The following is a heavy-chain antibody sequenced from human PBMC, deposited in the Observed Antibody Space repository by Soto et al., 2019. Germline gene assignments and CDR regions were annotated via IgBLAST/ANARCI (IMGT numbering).Heavy chain of an antibody. CDR1: GFTFSSYA. CDR2: ISGSDGRT. Sequence: EVQLLESGGGLVRPGGSLRLSCAASGFTFSSYARSWVRQAPGKGLEWVSTISGSDGRTYSTDSVKGRFTISRDNSRNTAYLQMNSLRVADTAVYYCAKGVSQYTPLALFDYWGRGTLVTVSS. D-gene: IGHD5-18*01. J-gene: IGHJ4*02. V-gene: IGHV3-23*01. CDR3: AKGVSQYTPLALFDY.